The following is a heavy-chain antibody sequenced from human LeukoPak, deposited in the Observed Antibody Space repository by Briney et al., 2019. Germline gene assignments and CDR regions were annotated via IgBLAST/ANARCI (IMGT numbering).Heavy chain of an antibody. Sequence: PSETLSLTCTVSGGSVSSSSAYWGWLRQAPGKGLEWIGSIYYSVNTYYNPSLKSRVTISVDTSKNQVFLNVSSVNAADTAVYYCATPRGYSYDYLGNWGQGTLVTVSS. D-gene: IGHD5-18*01. CDR1: GGSVSSSSAY. CDR2: IYYSVNT. J-gene: IGHJ4*02. CDR3: ATPRGYSYDYLGN. V-gene: IGHV4-39*01.